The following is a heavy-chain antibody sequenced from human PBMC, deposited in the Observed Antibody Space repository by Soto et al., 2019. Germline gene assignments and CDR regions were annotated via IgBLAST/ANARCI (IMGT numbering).Heavy chain of an antibody. V-gene: IGHV4-4*07. CDR2: IFSSGST. D-gene: IGHD1-1*01. Sequence: SETLFLTCTVSGGSINTFYWLWVRQPAGKGLEWIGRIFSSGSTSFNPSLESRVAMSVDTSKNQFSLKLSSVTAAGTAVYYCARGSPNNWTHYSFYYWGKGTLDIVSS. CDR1: GGSINTFY. CDR3: ARGSPNNWTHYSFYY. J-gene: IGHJ4*02.